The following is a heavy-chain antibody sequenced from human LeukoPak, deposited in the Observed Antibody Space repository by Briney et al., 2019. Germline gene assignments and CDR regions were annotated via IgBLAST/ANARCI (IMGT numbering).Heavy chain of an antibody. CDR1: VYTFTGYY. J-gene: IGHJ4*02. Sequence: GASVNVSCKASVYTFTGYYIHWVRQAPGQGLEWMGWINPNSGGTNYAQKFQCRVTMTRDTSISTAYMELSRLTSDDTAVYYCARDAIVRDYSNSDYWGQGTLVTVSS. D-gene: IGHD4-11*01. CDR2: INPNSGGT. CDR3: ARDAIVRDYSNSDY. V-gene: IGHV1-2*02.